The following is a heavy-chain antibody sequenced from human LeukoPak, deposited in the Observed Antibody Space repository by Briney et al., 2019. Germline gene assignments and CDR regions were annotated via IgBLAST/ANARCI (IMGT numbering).Heavy chain of an antibody. D-gene: IGHD5-18*01. CDR3: ARDSQDNYGLYYFDY. J-gene: IGHJ4*02. CDR1: GGSISSSSYY. CDR2: IYYSGST. Sequence: SETLSLTCTVSGGSISSSSYYWGWIRQPPGKGLEWIGSIYYSGSTYYNPSLKSRVTISVDTSKNQFSLKLSSVTAADTAVYYCARDSQDNYGLYYFDYWGQGTLVTVSS. V-gene: IGHV4-39*07.